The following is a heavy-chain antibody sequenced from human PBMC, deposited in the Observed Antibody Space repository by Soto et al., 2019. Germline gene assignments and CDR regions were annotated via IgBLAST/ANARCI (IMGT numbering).Heavy chain of an antibody. D-gene: IGHD3-3*02. V-gene: IGHV5-51*01. CDR2: IYPSDSDT. J-gene: IGHJ4*02. CDR3: VRSCISLPPCPDS. CDR1: GYSFTNYW. Sequence: PGESLKISCKGSGYSFTNYWIAWVRQMPGKGLEWMGMIYPSDSDTSYIPSFQGQVTISADKSSNTAYLHWRSLKASDTAMCYCVRSCISLPPCPDSWGQGTLVAVSS.